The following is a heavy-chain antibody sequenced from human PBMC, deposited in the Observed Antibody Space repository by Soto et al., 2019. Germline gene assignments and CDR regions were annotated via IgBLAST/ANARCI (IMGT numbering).Heavy chain of an antibody. CDR3: AKDPRYCSGGSCYGDAFDI. V-gene: IGHV3-23*01. CDR2: ISGSGGST. D-gene: IGHD2-15*01. Sequence: PGGSLRLSCAASGFTFISYAMSWVLQAPGKGLEWVSAISGSGGSTYYADSVKGRFTISRDNSKNTLYLQMNSLRAEDTAVYYCAKDPRYCSGGSCYGDAFDIWGQGTMVTVSS. CDR1: GFTFISYA. J-gene: IGHJ3*02.